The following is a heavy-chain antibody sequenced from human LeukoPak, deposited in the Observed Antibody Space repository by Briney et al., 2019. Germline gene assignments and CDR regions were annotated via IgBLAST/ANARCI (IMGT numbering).Heavy chain of an antibody. D-gene: IGHD3-22*01. V-gene: IGHV1-3*01. CDR1: GYTFTSYA. Sequence: GASVTVSCTASGYTFTSYAMHWVRQAPGQRLEWMGWINAGNGNTKYSQKFQGRVTITRDTSASTAYMELSSLRSEDTAVYYCASYYPGGEWYYFDYWGQGTLVTVSS. CDR3: ASYYPGGEWYYFDY. J-gene: IGHJ4*02. CDR2: INAGNGNT.